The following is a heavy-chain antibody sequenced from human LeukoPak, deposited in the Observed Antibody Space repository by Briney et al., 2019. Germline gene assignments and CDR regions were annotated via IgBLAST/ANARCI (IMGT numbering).Heavy chain of an antibody. V-gene: IGHV1-18*01. D-gene: IGHD3-3*01. CDR2: ISAYNGNT. J-gene: IGHJ4*02. CDR3: ARGPRYDFWSGYRY. CDR1: GYTFTSYG. Sequence: ASVKVSCKASGYTFTSYGISWVRQAPGQGREWMGWISAYNGNTNYAQKLQGRVTMTTDTSTSTAYMELRSLRSDDTAVYYCARGPRYDFWSGYRYWGQGTLVTVSS.